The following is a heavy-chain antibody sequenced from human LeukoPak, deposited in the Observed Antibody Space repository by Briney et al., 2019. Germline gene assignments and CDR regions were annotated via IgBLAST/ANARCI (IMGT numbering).Heavy chain of an antibody. CDR2: ISAYNGNT. D-gene: IGHD1-26*01. V-gene: IGHV1-18*01. CDR1: GGTFSSYA. Sequence: ASVKVSCKASGGTFSSYAISWVRQAPGQGLEWMGWISAYNGNTNYAQKLQGRVTMTTDTSTSTAYMELRSLRSDDTAVYYCARSIVGAINWFDPWGQGTLVTVSS. J-gene: IGHJ5*02. CDR3: ARSIVGAINWFDP.